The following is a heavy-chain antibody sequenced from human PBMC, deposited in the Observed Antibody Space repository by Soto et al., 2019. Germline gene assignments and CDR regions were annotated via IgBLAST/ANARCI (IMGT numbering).Heavy chain of an antibody. CDR3: AILTYYYDSSGYFGWFDP. CDR1: GGSISSYY. J-gene: IGHJ5*02. D-gene: IGHD3-22*01. Sequence: PSETLSLTCTVSGGSISSYYWSWIRQPPGKGLEWIGYIYYSGSTNYNPSLKSRVTISVDTSKNQFSLKLSSVTAADTAVYYCAILTYYYDSSGYFGWFDPWGQGTLVTVSS. CDR2: IYYSGST. V-gene: IGHV4-59*08.